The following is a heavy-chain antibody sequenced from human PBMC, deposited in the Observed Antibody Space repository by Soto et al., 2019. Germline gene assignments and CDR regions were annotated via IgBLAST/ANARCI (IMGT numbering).Heavy chain of an antibody. D-gene: IGHD3-3*01. CDR2: VSFDGSHK. J-gene: IGHJ5*01. Sequence: GGSLRLSCAASGFTFSSYAIHWVRQAPGKGLEWVADVSFDGSHKTYAVPVRGRFTISRDNSKKTVYLQMNSLRAEDTALYYCAKLGDAVSGYFDFWGQGTQVTVSS. V-gene: IGHV3-30*18. CDR3: AKLGDAVSGYFDF. CDR1: GFTFSSYA.